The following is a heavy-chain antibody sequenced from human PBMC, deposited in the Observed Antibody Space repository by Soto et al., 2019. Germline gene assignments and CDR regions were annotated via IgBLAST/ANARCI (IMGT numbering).Heavy chain of an antibody. CDR3: AGGRRVGGGRRADYGMDV. D-gene: IGHD1-1*01. J-gene: IGHJ6*02. Sequence: QVHLLLQSGAEVKKPGSSVKVSCKASGGTPSNSAISWVRQAPGQGLEWMGGSIPVFGLVKYAQNFQGRVTRTADESTNTASMELSSLRPEDTAVYDWAGGRRVGGGRRADYGMDVWGQGTTVTVSS. CDR1: GGTPSNSA. V-gene: IGHV1-69*01. CDR2: SIPVFGLV.